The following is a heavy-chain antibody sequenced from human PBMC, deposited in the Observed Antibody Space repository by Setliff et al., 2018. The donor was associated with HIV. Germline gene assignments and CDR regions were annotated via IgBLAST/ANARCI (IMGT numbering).Heavy chain of an antibody. CDR3: ARDPASRDYYAQFDH. D-gene: IGHD3-22*01. CDR2: MSYDGSNI. CDR1: GFTFSNYA. J-gene: IGHJ4*02. Sequence: GSLRLSCAASGFTFSNYAMHWVRQAPGKGLECVSLMSYDGSNIYYADSVKGRFTISRDNSKNTLYLQMNSLRVEDTAVYYCARDPASRDYYAQFDHWGQGALVTVSS. V-gene: IGHV3-30*04.